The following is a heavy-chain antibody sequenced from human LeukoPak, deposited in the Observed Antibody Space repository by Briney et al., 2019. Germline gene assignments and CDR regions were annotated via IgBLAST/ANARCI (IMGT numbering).Heavy chain of an antibody. CDR3: ARDYEDDSSGYYNYYYYYMDV. D-gene: IGHD3-22*01. J-gene: IGHJ6*03. CDR2: ISSSSSYI. CDR1: GFTFSSYS. V-gene: IGHV3-21*01. Sequence: GGSLRLSCAASGFTFSSYSMNLVRQAPGKGLEWVSSISSSSSYIYYADSVKGRFTISRDNAKNSLYLQMNSLRAEDTAVYYCARDYEDDSSGYYNYYYYYMDVWGKGTTVTVSS.